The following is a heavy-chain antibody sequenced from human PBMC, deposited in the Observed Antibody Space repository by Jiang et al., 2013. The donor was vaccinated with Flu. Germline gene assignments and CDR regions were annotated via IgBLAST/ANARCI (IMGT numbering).Heavy chain of an antibody. Sequence: QLLESGGGLVQPGGSLRLSCAASGFTFSSYAMSWVRQAPGKGLEWVSAISGSGGSTYYADSVKGRFTISRDNSKNTLYLQMNSLRAEDTAVYYCAKVRYTSRGPPFRGTFDYWGQGTLVTVSS. D-gene: IGHD1-14*01. CDR3: AKVRYTSRGPPFRGTFDY. V-gene: IGHV3-23*01. CDR2: ISGSGGST. CDR1: GFTFSSYA. J-gene: IGHJ4*02.